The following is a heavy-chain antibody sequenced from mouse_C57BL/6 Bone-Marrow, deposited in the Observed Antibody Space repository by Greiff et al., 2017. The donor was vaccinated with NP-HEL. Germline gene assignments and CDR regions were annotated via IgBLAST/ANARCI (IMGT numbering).Heavy chain of an antibody. CDR2: ISNLAYSI. J-gene: IGHJ1*03. CDR3: ARGVTTVVATDWYFDV. CDR1: GFTFSDYG. D-gene: IGHD1-1*01. V-gene: IGHV5-15*01. Sequence: EVKLVESGGGLVQPGGSLKLSCAASGFTFSDYGMAWVRQAPRKGPEWVAFISNLAYSIYYADTVTGRFTISRENAKNTLYLEMSSLRSEDTAMYYCARGVTTVVATDWYFDVWGTGTTVTVSS.